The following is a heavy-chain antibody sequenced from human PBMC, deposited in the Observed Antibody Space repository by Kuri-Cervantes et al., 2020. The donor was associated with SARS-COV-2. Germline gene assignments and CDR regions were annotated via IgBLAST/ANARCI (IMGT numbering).Heavy chain of an antibody. D-gene: IGHD2-2*01. CDR1: GGSFSGYY. Sequence: SETLSLTCAVYGGSFSGYYWSWIRQPPGKGLEWIGEIDHSGSTNYNPSLKSRVTISVDTSKNQFSLKLSSVTAADTAVYYCARRGPPGRALTVVVPAAPPGMDVWGQGTTVTVSS. J-gene: IGHJ6*02. CDR3: ARRGPPGRALTVVVPAAPPGMDV. CDR2: IDHSGST. V-gene: IGHV4-34*01.